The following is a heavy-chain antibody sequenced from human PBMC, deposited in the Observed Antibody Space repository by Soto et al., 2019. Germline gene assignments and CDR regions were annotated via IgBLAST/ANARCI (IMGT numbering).Heavy chain of an antibody. V-gene: IGHV4-39*01. D-gene: IGHD3-22*01. CDR3: ARSVVVVITTETQHLNWFDP. Sequence: QLQLQESGPGLVKPSETLSLTCTVSGGSFSSSSYYWGWIRQPPGKGLEWIGRIYYSGSTYYNPSLKSRVTISVDTSKNQFSLKLSSVTAADTAVYYCARSVVVVITTETQHLNWFDPWGQGTLVTVSS. J-gene: IGHJ5*02. CDR1: GGSFSSSSYY. CDR2: IYYSGST.